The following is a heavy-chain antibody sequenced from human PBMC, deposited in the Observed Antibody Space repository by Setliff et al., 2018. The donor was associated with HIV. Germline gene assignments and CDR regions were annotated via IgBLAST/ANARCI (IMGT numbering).Heavy chain of an antibody. CDR2: IYYTGSA. J-gene: IGHJ4*02. D-gene: IGHD6-6*01. CDR3: ARRPARGLGLYYFDY. V-gene: IGHV4-31*03. CDR1: GGSISSGAYY. Sequence: PSETLSLTCTVSGGSISSGAYYWSWIRQHPGKGPEWIGYIYYTGSAYYNPSLKSRVTISVDTSKNQFSLKLSSVTAADTAVYYCARRPARGLGLYYFDYWGQGTLVTVSS.